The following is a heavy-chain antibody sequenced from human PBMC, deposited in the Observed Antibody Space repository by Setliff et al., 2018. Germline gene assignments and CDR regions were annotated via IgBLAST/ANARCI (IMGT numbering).Heavy chain of an antibody. Sequence: SETLSLTCTVSGGSISRYHWSWIRQPPGKGLEWIGYIQTSGNTFYNPSLGSRLTISGDTSKNQFSLKLSSVTAADTAVYYCARRTVGAVDGFDIWGQGTMVTVSS. V-gene: IGHV4-4*08. D-gene: IGHD1-26*01. CDR1: GGSISRYH. J-gene: IGHJ3*02. CDR3: ARRTVGAVDGFDI. CDR2: IQTSGNT.